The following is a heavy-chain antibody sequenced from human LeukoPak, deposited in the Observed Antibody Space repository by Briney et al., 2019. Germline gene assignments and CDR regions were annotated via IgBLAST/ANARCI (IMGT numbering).Heavy chain of an antibody. CDR2: IYTSGST. J-gene: IGHJ4*02. CDR1: GGSISSGSYS. D-gene: IGHD3-3*01. CDR3: ARGHVLRFLEWFDY. V-gene: IGHV4-61*02. Sequence: PSETLSLTCAVSGGSISSGSYSWSWIRQPAGKGLEWIGRIYTSGSTNYNPSLKSRVTISVDTSKNQFSLKLSSVTAADTAVYYCARGHVLRFLEWFDYWGQGTLVTVSS.